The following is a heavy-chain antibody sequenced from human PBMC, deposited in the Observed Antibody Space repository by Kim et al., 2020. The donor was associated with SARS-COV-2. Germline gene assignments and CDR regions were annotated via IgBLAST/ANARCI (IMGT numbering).Heavy chain of an antibody. CDR1: GDSDSNNSAA. CDR2: TYYRSKWYN. J-gene: IGHJ4*02. CDR3: AGGRSSGPDY. Sequence: SQTLSLTCAISGDSDSNNSAAWNWLRQSPSRGLEWLGRTYYRSKWYNDYAVSVKSRITINSDTSKNQFSLQLNSVTPEDTAVYFCAGGRSSGPDYWGQGTLVTVSS. D-gene: IGHD6-19*01. V-gene: IGHV6-1*01.